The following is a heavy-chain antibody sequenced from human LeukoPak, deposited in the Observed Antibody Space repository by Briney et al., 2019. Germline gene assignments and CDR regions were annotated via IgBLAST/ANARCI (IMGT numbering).Heavy chain of an antibody. D-gene: IGHD6-13*01. Sequence: GASVKVSCKVSGYTLTELSMHWVRQAPGKGLEWMGGFDPEDGETIYAQKFQGRVTMTKDTSTDTAYMELSSLRSEDTAVYYCAAILAAAGPGIFGYWGQGTLVTVSS. CDR2: FDPEDGET. V-gene: IGHV1-24*01. J-gene: IGHJ4*02. CDR1: GYTLTELS. CDR3: AAILAAAGPGIFGY.